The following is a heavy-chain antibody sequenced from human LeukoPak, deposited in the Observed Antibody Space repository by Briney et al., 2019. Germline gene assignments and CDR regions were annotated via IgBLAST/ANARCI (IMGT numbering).Heavy chain of an antibody. D-gene: IGHD3-9*01. Sequence: PGASLRLSCAASGCTFSNYAMSWVRQAPGKGLEWVSAITGSGGNTYYADSVKRRITISRDNSKNTVFLQMNSRRAEDTAVYYCAKWGDSDVLTGYYVSDYWGQGTLVTVSS. J-gene: IGHJ4*02. CDR2: ITGSGGNT. V-gene: IGHV3-23*01. CDR3: AKWGDSDVLTGYYVSDY. CDR1: GCTFSNYA.